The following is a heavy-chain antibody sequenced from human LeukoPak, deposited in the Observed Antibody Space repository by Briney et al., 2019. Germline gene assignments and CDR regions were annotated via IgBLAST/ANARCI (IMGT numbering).Heavy chain of an antibody. Sequence: ASVKVSCKASGYTFTSYGISWVRRAPGQGLEWMGWISAYNGNTNYAQKLQGRVTMTTDTSTSTAYMELRSLRSDDTAVYYCARDKYYYGSGSYYRKTDFDYWGQGTLVTVSS. CDR1: GYTFTSYG. CDR2: ISAYNGNT. CDR3: ARDKYYYGSGSYYRKTDFDY. J-gene: IGHJ4*02. V-gene: IGHV1-18*01. D-gene: IGHD3-10*01.